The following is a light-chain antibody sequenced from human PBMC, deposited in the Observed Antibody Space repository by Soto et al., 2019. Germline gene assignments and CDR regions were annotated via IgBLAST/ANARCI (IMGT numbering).Light chain of an antibody. J-gene: IGLJ1*01. V-gene: IGLV2-11*01. CDR2: DVT. CDR3: CSHAGSYTYV. Sequence: QSALTQPRSVSGSPGQSLTISCTGTSSDVGGYNYVFWYQQHPGKVPKLMIYDVTNRPSGVPNRFSGSKSGNTASLTISGLQSEDEADYYCCSHAGSYTYVFGTGTKLTVL. CDR1: SSDVGGYNY.